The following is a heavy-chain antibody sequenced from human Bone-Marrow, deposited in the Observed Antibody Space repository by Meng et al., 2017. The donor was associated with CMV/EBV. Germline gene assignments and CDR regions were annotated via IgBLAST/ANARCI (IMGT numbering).Heavy chain of an antibody. CDR3: ARVQTERGRGSNWFDP. D-gene: IGHD3-16*01. CDR1: GGSISSSSYY. Sequence: SETLSLTCTVSGGSISSSSYYWGWIRQPPGKGLEWIGSIYYTGSTYYNPSLKSRVIISVETSKTPFSLKLSSVTAADTAVYYCARVQTERGRGSNWFDPWGQGTLVTVSS. V-gene: IGHV4-39*07. CDR2: IYYTGST. J-gene: IGHJ5*02.